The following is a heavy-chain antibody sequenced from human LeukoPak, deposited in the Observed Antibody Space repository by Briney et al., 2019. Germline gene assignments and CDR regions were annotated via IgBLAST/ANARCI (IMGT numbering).Heavy chain of an antibody. CDR2: ISYDGNSK. D-gene: IGHD2-2*01. CDR3: AKGYCSSTSCYPEAPSDY. Sequence: GGSLRLSCAASGFTLSSYGMHWVRQAPGKGLEGVAVISYDGNSKYYVDSVKGRFTISRDNSKNTLYLQMNSLRAEDTAVYYCAKGYCSSTSCYPEAPSDYWGQGTLVTVSS. J-gene: IGHJ4*02. V-gene: IGHV3-30*18. CDR1: GFTLSSYG.